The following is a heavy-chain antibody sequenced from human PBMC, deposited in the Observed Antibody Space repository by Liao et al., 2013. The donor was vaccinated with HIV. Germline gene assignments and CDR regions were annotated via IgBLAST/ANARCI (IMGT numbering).Heavy chain of an antibody. CDR2: FTYRGST. Sequence: QLQLRESGPGLMKPSETLSLTCTVSRGSISSNSYSWGWIRQSPGKGLEWIGSFTYRGSTHYNPSLKSRVTISADTSKNQFYLKLSSMTASDTAVYYCARDAFLWGGTTWGQGTLVVVSS. D-gene: IGHD2/OR15-2a*01. J-gene: IGHJ5*02. CDR1: RGSISSNSYS. CDR3: ARDAFLWGGTT. V-gene: IGHV4-39*07.